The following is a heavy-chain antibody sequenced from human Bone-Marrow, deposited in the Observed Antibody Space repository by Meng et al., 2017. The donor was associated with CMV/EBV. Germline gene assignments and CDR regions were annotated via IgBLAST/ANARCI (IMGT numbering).Heavy chain of an antibody. CDR3: ARYCSSTSCYRVFDY. CDR2: ISSSGSTI. J-gene: IGHJ4*02. V-gene: IGHV3-48*03. Sequence: GESLKISCAASGFTFSNYAMSWFRQAPGKGLEWVSYISSSGSTIYYADSVKGRFTISRDNAKNSLYLQMNSLRAEDTAVYYCARYCSSTSCYRVFDYWGQGTLVTVSS. D-gene: IGHD2-2*02. CDR1: GFTFSNYA.